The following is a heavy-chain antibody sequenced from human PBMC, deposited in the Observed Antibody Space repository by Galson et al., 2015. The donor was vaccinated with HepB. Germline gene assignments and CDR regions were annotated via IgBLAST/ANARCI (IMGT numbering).Heavy chain of an antibody. CDR2: ISYDGSNK. D-gene: IGHD6-13*01. J-gene: IGHJ6*02. CDR3: ARDPHSSSWYGGDYYYGMDV. Sequence: SLRLSCAASGFTFSSYAMHWVRQAPGKGLEWVAVISYDGSNKYYADSVKGRFTISRDNSKNTLYLQMNSLRAEDTAVYYCARDPHSSSWYGGDYYYGMDVWGQGTTVTVSS. CDR1: GFTFSSYA. V-gene: IGHV3-30*04.